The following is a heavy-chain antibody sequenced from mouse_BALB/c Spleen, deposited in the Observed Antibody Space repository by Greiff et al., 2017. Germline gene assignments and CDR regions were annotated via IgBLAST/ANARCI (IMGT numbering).Heavy chain of an antibody. CDR3: ARGDGYFWFAY. D-gene: IGHD2-3*01. V-gene: IGHV3-2*02. CDR2: ISYSGST. J-gene: IGHJ3*01. CDR1: GYSITSDYA. Sequence: EVQLVESGPGLVKPSQSLSLTCTVTGYSITSDYAWNWIRQFPGNKLEWMGYISYSGSTSYNPSLKSRISITRDTSKNQFFLQLNSVTTEDTATYYCARGDGYFWFAYWGQGTLVTVSA.